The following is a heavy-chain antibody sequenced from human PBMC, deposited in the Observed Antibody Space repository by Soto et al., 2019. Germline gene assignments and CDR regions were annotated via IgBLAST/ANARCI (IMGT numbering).Heavy chain of an antibody. CDR1: GFTFTSSA. D-gene: IGHD3-9*01. V-gene: IGHV1-58*02. CDR3: AADSFHDNDILTGYYDFDY. J-gene: IGHJ4*02. CDR2: IVVGSGNT. Sequence: ASVKVSCKASGFTFTSSAMQWVRQARGQRLEWIGWIVVGSGNTNYAQKFQERVTITRDMSTSTAYMELSSLRSEDTAVYYCAADSFHDNDILTGYYDFDYWGQGTLVTVSS.